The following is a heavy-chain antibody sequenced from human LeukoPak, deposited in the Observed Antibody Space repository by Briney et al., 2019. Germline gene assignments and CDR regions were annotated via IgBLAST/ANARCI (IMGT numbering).Heavy chain of an antibody. CDR1: GGTFSSYA. CDR2: IIPIFGTA. V-gene: IGHV1-69*13. D-gene: IGHD6-13*01. J-gene: IGHJ4*02. CDR3: ASRTLYSSSWYDY. Sequence: SVKVSCKAPGGTFSSYAISWVRQAPGQGLEWMGGIIPIFGTANYAQKFQGRVTITADESTSTAYMELSSLRSEDTAVYYCASRTLYSSSWYDYWGQGTLVTVSS.